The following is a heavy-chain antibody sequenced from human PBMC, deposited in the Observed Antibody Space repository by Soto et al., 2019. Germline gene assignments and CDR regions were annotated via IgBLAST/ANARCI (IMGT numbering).Heavy chain of an antibody. CDR1: GYRFTSYW. Sequence: GESLKISCKVSGYRFTSYWIGWVRQMPGKGLEWMGVVDPGGSDTIYSPSFQGHVTISLHKSIITASLHSSSLKASDTAIYFCARLLAMAPITWFESWAQGTLVTVSS. V-gene: IGHV5-51*01. J-gene: IGHJ5*01. D-gene: IGHD5-12*01. CDR2: VDPGGSDT. CDR3: ARLLAMAPITWFES.